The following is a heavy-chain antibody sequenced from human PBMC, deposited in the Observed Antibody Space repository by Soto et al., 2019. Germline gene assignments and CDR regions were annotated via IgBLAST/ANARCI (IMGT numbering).Heavy chain of an antibody. Sequence: TGESLKISCKGSGHSFTSYWIGWVRQMPGKGLEWMGIIYPGDSDTRYSPSFQGQVTISADKSISTAYLQWSSLKASDTALYYCARPGYYDSSGYSGGLNSWGQGTLVTVSS. J-gene: IGHJ4*02. V-gene: IGHV5-51*01. CDR3: ARPGYYDSSGYSGGLNS. CDR2: IYPGDSDT. CDR1: GHSFTSYW. D-gene: IGHD3-22*01.